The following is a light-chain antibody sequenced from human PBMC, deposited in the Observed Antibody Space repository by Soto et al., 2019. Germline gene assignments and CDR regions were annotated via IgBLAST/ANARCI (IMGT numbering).Light chain of an antibody. CDR1: QSVSSSY. CDR3: QQYHSSRWT. Sequence: EIVLTQSPGTLSLSPGERATLSCRASQSVSSSYLGWYQQKPGQARRLLIYGASSRATGIPDRFSGSGSGTDFTLTISRLEPEDFAVYYCQQYHSSRWTFGQGTKVEIK. V-gene: IGKV3-20*01. J-gene: IGKJ1*01. CDR2: GAS.